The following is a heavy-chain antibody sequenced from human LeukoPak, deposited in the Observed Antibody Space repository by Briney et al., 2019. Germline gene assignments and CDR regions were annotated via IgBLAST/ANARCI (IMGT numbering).Heavy chain of an antibody. CDR2: IKQDGSEK. Sequence: GGSLRLSCAASGFTFSSYWMSWVRQAPGKGLEWVANIKQDGSEKYYVDSVKGRFTISRDNAKNSLYLQMNSLRAEDTAVYYCARDYYDSSGHPLYYYYYYMDVWGKGTTVTISS. D-gene: IGHD3-22*01. CDR1: GFTFSSYW. V-gene: IGHV3-7*01. J-gene: IGHJ6*03. CDR3: ARDYYDSSGHPLYYYYYYMDV.